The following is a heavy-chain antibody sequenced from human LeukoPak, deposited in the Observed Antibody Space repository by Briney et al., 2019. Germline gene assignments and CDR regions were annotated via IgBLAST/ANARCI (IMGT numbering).Heavy chain of an antibody. CDR3: AKANGGSSYGYWDY. D-gene: IGHD5-18*01. J-gene: IGHJ4*02. CDR1: GFTFSSFA. Sequence: GGSLRLSCAASGFTFSSFAMSWVRQAPGEGLEWVSTSGVGGTATYYADSVRGRFTNSRDNSKNTLYLQMNNLRTEDTAVYFCAKANGGSSYGYWDYWGQGALVTVSS. V-gene: IGHV3-23*01. CDR2: SGVGGTAT.